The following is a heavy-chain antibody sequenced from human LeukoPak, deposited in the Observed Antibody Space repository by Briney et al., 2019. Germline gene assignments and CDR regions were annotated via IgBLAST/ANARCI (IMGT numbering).Heavy chain of an antibody. Sequence: GGSLRLSCAASGFNFGVYAMTWVRQAPAQGLEWVSTIGGIDGAAHYADSVKGRFTISRDNSKNTLYLQMNSLRAEDTAVYYCAKDGTYYYDSSAYGDYWGQGTLVTVSS. CDR1: GFNFGVYA. CDR2: IGGIDGAA. V-gene: IGHV3-23*01. CDR3: AKDGTYYYDSSAYGDY. J-gene: IGHJ4*02. D-gene: IGHD3-22*01.